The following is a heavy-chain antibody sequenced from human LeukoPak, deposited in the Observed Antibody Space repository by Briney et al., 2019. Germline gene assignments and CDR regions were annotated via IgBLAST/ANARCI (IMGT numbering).Heavy chain of an antibody. CDR1: GFTFSSYA. D-gene: IGHD2-2*01. V-gene: IGHV3-30*04. J-gene: IGHJ5*02. CDR3: ARDQRLYCSSTSCYGRSWFDP. Sequence: GGSLRLSCAASGFTFSSYAMHWVRQAPGKGLEWVAVISYDGSNKYYADSVKGRFTISRDNSKNTLYLQMNSLRAEDTAVYYCARDQRLYCSSTSCYGRSWFDPWGQGTLVTVSS. CDR2: ISYDGSNK.